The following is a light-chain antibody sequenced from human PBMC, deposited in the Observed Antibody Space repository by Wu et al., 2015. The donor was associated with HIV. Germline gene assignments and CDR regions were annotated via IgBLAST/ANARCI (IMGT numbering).Light chain of an antibody. CDR1: QSVSSN. CDR3: QQYNNWLEYS. CDR2: GAS. J-gene: IGKJ2*03. Sequence: EILMTQSPATQSVSPGERATLSCRASQSVSSNLAWYQQKPGQAPRLLIYGASTRATGIPARFSGSGSGTEFTLTISSLQSEDFAVYYCQQYNNWLEYSFGQGTKLKIK. V-gene: IGKV3-15*01.